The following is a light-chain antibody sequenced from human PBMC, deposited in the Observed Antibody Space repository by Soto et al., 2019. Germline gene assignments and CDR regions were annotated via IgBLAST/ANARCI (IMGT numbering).Light chain of an antibody. CDR1: SSNIGANYD. CDR3: QSYDISPRAFFV. CDR2: GNN. V-gene: IGLV1-40*01. Sequence: QSVLTQPPSVSGAPGQRVTISCTGSSSNIGANYDVQWYQQLPGTAPKLLIFGNNRRPSGVPDRFSGSKSGTSASLAITGLQPEDEVEYYCQSYDISPRAFFVFGSGTKVTVL. J-gene: IGLJ1*01.